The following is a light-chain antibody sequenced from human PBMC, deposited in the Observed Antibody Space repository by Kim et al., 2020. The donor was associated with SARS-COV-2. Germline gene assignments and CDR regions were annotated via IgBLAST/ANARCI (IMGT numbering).Light chain of an antibody. CDR2: QDD. CDR1: KLGDEY. J-gene: IGLJ3*02. V-gene: IGLV3-1*01. Sequence: SYELTQPPSVSVSPGQTAAITCSGDKLGDEYVGWYQQKPGQSPVVVIYQDDKRPSGIPERFSGSNSGNTATLTISGTQAVDEADYYCQTWASSTSLMFGGGTQLTVL. CDR3: QTWASSTSLM.